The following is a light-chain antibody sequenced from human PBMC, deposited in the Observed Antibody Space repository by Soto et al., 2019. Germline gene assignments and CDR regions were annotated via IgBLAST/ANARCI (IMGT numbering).Light chain of an antibody. CDR1: TGAVTSGHY. CDR3: LLYYGGAQV. J-gene: IGLJ2*01. Sequence: QAVVTQEPSLTVSPGGTVTLTCASSTGAVTSGHYPNWFQQQPGQTPRSLIHSTSISHSWTPARFSGSLLGGKAALTLSGVQPEDEAEYYCLLYYGGAQVFGGGTQLTVL. CDR2: STS. V-gene: IGLV7-43*01.